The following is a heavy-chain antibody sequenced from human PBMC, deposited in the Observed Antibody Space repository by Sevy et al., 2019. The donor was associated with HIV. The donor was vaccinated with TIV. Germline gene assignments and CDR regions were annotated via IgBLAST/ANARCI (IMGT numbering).Heavy chain of an antibody. Sequence: SETPSLTCSVSGGPIISYYWSWIRQPPGKRLEWIGYIHYSGSTNYNPSLNSRLTISVDTSKNQFSLRLTSVTAADTAVYYCARAPPVRSGDDSLNWFDPWGQGILVTVSS. V-gene: IGHV4-59*01. J-gene: IGHJ5*02. CDR1: GGPIISYY. CDR3: ARAPPVRSGDDSLNWFDP. CDR2: IHYSGST. D-gene: IGHD5-12*01.